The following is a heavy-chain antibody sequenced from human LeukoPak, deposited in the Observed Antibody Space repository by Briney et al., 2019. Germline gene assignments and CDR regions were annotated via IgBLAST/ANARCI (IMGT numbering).Heavy chain of an antibody. V-gene: IGHV3-53*01. CDR3: AREVGSGSYLAHAFDI. CDR2: RYTGDTT. CDR1: GXTVNNNY. D-gene: IGHD1-26*01. J-gene: IGHJ3*02. Sequence: GGSLRLSCAASGXTVNNNYMKWVPQAPGKGLEWGLVRYTGDTTYYGDSVKGRFTISRDSCKNTLLLQRNSLRVEDTAVYYCAREVGSGSYLAHAFDIWGQGTMVTVSS.